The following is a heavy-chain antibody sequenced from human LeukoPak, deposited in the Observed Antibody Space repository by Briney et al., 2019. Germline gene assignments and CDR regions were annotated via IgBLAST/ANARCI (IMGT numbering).Heavy chain of an antibody. Sequence: GASVKVSCKASGYTFTSYGISWVRQAPGQGLEWMGWISAYNGNTNYAQKLQGRVTMTTDTSTSTAYMELRSLRSDDTAVYYCAREQCSSTSCYYWFDPWGQGTLDTVSS. CDR1: GYTFTSYG. CDR3: AREQCSSTSCYYWFDP. CDR2: ISAYNGNT. J-gene: IGHJ5*02. D-gene: IGHD2-2*01. V-gene: IGHV1-18*01.